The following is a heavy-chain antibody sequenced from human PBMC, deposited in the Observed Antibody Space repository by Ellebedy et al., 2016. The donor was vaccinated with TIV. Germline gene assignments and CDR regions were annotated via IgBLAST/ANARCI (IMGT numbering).Heavy chain of an antibody. D-gene: IGHD3-10*02. CDR2: IYSNGDNT. J-gene: IGHJ3*01. CDR3: VNLRSRVP. CDR1: GFPLSPSS. Sequence: PGGSLRLSCSASGFPLSPSSMHWVRQAPGKGRPGYVAAIYSNGDNTYYADLGKGRFTISRDHSKNTLFLQMSSLRLEDSALYYCVNLRSRVPWGQGTIVTVSS. V-gene: IGHV3-64D*08.